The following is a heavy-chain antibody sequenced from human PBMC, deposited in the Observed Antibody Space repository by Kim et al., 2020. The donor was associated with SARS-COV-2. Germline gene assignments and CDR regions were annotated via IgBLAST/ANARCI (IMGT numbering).Heavy chain of an antibody. V-gene: IGHV1-2*02. CDR3: ARLRHLDY. CDR2: INPDSGGT. J-gene: IGHJ4*02. CDR1: GYTFANYY. Sequence: ASVKVSCKASGYTFANYYIHWVRQAPGQGLEWMGWINPDSGGTDYAQKFQGRVTMTRDTSITTAYMELSRLTSDDTAVYYCARLRHLDYWGQGTLVTVSS.